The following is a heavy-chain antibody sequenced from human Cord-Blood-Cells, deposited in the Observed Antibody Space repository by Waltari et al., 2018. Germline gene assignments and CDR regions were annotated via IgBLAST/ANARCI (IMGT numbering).Heavy chain of an antibody. J-gene: IGHJ5*02. CDR1: GYTFPRYD. D-gene: IGHD3-10*01. CDR2: MNPNRGNT. Sequence: QVQLVQSGAEVKKPGASVKVSCKASGYTFPRYDINWVRQANGQGLEWMGWMNPNRGNTSYAQKFQGRVTITRNTSISTAYMELSSLRSEDTAVYYCARGGARGSDDWFDPWGQGTLVTVSS. V-gene: IGHV1-8*03. CDR3: ARGGARGSDDWFDP.